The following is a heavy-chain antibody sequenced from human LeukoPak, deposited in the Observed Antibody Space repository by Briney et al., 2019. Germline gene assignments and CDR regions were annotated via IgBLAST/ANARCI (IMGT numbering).Heavy chain of an antibody. V-gene: IGHV3-30-3*01. CDR1: GFTFSSYA. Sequence: RGSLRLSCAVSGFTFSSYAMHWVRQAPGKGLEWVAVISYDESNKYYADSVKGRFTISRDNSKSTLYLQMNSLRAEDTAVYYCARDGPTWDYDFWSGSYYFDYWGQGTLVTVSS. CDR3: ARDGPTWDYDFWSGSYYFDY. CDR2: ISYDESNK. D-gene: IGHD3-3*01. J-gene: IGHJ4*01.